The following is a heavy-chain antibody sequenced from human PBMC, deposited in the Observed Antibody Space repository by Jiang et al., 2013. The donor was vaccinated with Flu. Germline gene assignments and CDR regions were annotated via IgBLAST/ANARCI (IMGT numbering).Heavy chain of an antibody. V-gene: IGHV5-51*03. Sequence: GAEVKKPGESLKISCEGSGYRFSNYWIGWVRQRPGKGLEWMGLFYPGDSDIRYSPPFQGQVTFSGDKSLNIAYLQWTNLKTSDTAVYYCARSREHKGVFEDWGQGTLVTVSS. CDR1: GYRFSNYW. CDR2: FYPGDSDI. CDR3: ARSREHKGVFED. D-gene: IGHD1/OR15-1a*01. J-gene: IGHJ4*02.